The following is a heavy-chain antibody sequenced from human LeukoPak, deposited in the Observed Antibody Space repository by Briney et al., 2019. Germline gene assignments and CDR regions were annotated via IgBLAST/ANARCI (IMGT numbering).Heavy chain of an antibody. CDR1: GGSISSSSYY. V-gene: IGHV4-39*01. Sequence: SETLSLTCTVSGGSISSSSYYWGWIRQPPGKGLEWIGSIYYSGSTYYNPSLKSRVTISVDTSKNQFSLKLSSVTAADTAVYYCARTGYYDSSGYGGNWFDPWGQGTLVTVSS. J-gene: IGHJ5*02. CDR2: IYYSGST. CDR3: ARTGYYDSSGYGGNWFDP. D-gene: IGHD3-22*01.